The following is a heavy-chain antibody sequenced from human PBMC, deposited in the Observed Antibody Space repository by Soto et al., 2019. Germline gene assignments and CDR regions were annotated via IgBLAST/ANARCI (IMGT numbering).Heavy chain of an antibody. D-gene: IGHD6-6*01. CDR1: GYTFTRYY. CDR2: INPDGGRT. V-gene: IGHV1-46*01. J-gene: IGHJ5*02. Sequence: ASVKVSCKASGYTFTRYYIHWVRQAPGQGPEWMGRINPDGGRTTSAQNFNGRVTMTRDTCASTVYMELSSLKFEHTAMYYCARGAYSSSPFPPFDPRGQGTLVIVSS. CDR3: ARGAYSSSPFPPFDP.